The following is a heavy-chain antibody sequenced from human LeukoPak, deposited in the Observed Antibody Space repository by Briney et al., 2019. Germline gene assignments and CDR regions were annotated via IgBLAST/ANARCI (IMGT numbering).Heavy chain of an antibody. CDR2: INAGNGNT. V-gene: IGHV1-3*01. CDR1: GYTYTNYA. CDR3: ARVYGSGSLRAFDI. J-gene: IGHJ3*02. D-gene: IGHD3-10*01. Sequence: ASVKVSCKASGYTYTNYAMHWVRQAPGQRLEWMGWINAGNGNTKYSQKFQGRVTITRDTSASTAYMELSSLRSEDTAVYYCARVYGSGSLRAFDIWGQGTMVTVSS.